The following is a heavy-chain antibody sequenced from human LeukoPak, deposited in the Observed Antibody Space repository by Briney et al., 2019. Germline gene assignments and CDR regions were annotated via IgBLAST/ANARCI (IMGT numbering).Heavy chain of an antibody. CDR2: IYHSGST. CDR1: GGSISSSNW. J-gene: IGHJ4*02. D-gene: IGHD1-14*01. V-gene: IGHV4-4*02. Sequence: SETLSLTCAVSGGSISSSNWWSWVRQPPGKGLEWIGEIYHSGSTNYNPSLKSRVTISVDKSKNQFSLKLSSVTAADMAVYYCARNAGPGWRAFDYWGQGTLVTVSS. CDR3: ARNAGPGWRAFDY.